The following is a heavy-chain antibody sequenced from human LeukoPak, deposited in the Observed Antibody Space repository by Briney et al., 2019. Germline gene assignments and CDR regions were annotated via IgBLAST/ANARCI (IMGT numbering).Heavy chain of an antibody. V-gene: IGHV3-66*01. CDR1: GFTVSRNY. Sequence: PGGSLRLSCAASGFTVSRNYMSWVRQAPGKGLEWVSIIYSGDNTYYADSVKGRFTISRDNSKNTLYLQMNSLRAEDTAVYYCARGKGSSSPYYFDYWGQGTLVTVSS. CDR2: IYSGDNT. CDR3: ARGKGSSSPYYFDY. J-gene: IGHJ4*02. D-gene: IGHD6-6*01.